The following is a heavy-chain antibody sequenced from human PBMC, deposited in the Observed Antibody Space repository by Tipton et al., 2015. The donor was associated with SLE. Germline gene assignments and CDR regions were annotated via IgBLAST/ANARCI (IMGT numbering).Heavy chain of an antibody. CDR1: GDSISSGTYY. CDR3: ARVPRTFYYDYSGHFDY. CDR2: IYSDGTT. J-gene: IGHJ4*02. Sequence: TLSLTCSVSGDSISSGTYYWAWIRQPAGKGLEWIGRIYSDGTTNYNPLLKSRVTLSVDTSKNQFSLKLTSVTAADTAVYYCARVPRTFYYDYSGHFDYWGPGTLVTVSS. V-gene: IGHV4-61*02. D-gene: IGHD3-22*01.